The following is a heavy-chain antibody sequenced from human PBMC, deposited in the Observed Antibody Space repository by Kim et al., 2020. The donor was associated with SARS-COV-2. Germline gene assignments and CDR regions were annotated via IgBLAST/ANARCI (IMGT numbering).Heavy chain of an antibody. CDR1: GFTFSDYY. CDR3: ARVGYYDSSGPTGDYNGMDV. D-gene: IGHD3-22*01. V-gene: IGHV3-11*01. J-gene: IGHJ6*02. CDR2: VSSSGSTV. Sequence: GGSLRLSCAASGFTFSDYYMSWIRKAPGKGLEWVSYVSSSGSTVYYADSVKGRFTISRDNAKNSLYLQMNSLRAEDTAVYYCARVGYYDSSGPTGDYNGMDVWGQGTTVTVSS.